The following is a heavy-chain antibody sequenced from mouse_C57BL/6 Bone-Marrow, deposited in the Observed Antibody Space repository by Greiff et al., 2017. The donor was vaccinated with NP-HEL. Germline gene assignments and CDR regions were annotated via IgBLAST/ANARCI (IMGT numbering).Heavy chain of an antibody. CDR3: ARGYYYGSSYWYFDV. Sequence: DVQLVESGPGLVKPSQSLSLTCSVTGYSITSGYYWNWIRQFPGNKLEWMGYISYDGSNNYNPSLKNRISITRDTSKNQFFLKLNSVTTEDTATYYCARGYYYGSSYWYFDVWGTGTTVTVSS. J-gene: IGHJ1*03. CDR2: ISYDGSN. V-gene: IGHV3-6*01. D-gene: IGHD1-1*01. CDR1: GYSITSGYY.